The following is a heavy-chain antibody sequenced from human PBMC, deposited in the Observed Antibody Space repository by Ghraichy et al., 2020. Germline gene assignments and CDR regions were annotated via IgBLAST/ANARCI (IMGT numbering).Heavy chain of an antibody. Sequence: GSLRLSCTVSGGSITTSSYHWGWIRQPPGKGLERIGNIYYTGTTYSNPSLKSRFTMSVDRSQNKFSLRLNSVTAADTAVYFCARHNPYWYFDLWGPGTLVTVSS. CDR3: ARHNPYWYFDL. V-gene: IGHV4-39*01. CDR2: IYYTGTT. J-gene: IGHJ2*01. CDR1: GGSITTSSYH.